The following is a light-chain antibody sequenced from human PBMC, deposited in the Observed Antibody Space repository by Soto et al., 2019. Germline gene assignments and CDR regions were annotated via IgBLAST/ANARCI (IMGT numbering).Light chain of an antibody. V-gene: IGKV4-1*01. Sequence: DIVMTQSPDSLAVSLGERATINCKSSQSVLYSSNNKNYLAWYQQRPGQPPKLLIYWASTLESGVPDRFSGSGSGTDFTLTITSLQAEDVTVYYCQQYESTPPTFGQGTKLELK. CDR1: QSVLYSSNNKNY. CDR3: QQYESTPPT. CDR2: WAS. J-gene: IGKJ2*01.